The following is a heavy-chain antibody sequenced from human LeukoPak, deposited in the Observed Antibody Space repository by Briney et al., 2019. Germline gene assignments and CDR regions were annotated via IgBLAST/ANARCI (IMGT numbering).Heavy chain of an antibody. D-gene: IGHD6-13*01. J-gene: IGHJ4*02. CDR2: IYYSGST. CDR1: GGSISSYY. CDR3: AREPHRYSSSSYYFDY. Sequence: PSETLSLTCTVSGGSISSYYWSWIRQPPGKGLEWIGYIYYSGSTNYNTSLKSRVTISVDTSKNQFSLKLSSVTAADTAVYYCAREPHRYSSSSYYFDYWGQGTLVTVSS. V-gene: IGHV4-59*01.